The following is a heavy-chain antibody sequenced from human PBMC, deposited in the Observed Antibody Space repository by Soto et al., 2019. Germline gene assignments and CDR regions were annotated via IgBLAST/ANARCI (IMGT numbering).Heavy chain of an antibody. CDR3: ATVASADSGSYYILDH. D-gene: IGHD3-10*01. J-gene: IGHJ4*02. V-gene: IGHV4-30-2*01. Sequence: QLQLQESGSGLVEPSQTLSLTCTVSGASISSGGYSWTWIRQPPGKGLEWIGYIYESGNTYYNSSFASRVTISLDVSKNQFSLKLSSVTAADTAVYYCATVASADSGSYYILDHWGQGSLVTVSS. CDR1: GASISSGGYS. CDR2: IYESGNT.